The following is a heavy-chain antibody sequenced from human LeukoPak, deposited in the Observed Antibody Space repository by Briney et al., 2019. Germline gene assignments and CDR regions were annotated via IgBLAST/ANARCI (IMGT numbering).Heavy chain of an antibody. J-gene: IGHJ4*02. Sequence: PSETLSLTCTVSGGSISSSSYYWGWIRQPPGKGLEWIGSIYYSGSTYYNPSLKSRVTISVDTSKNQFSLKLSSVTAADTAVYYCARPAVAGDYWGQGTLVTVPS. CDR3: ARPAVAGDY. CDR1: GGSISSSSYY. CDR2: IYYSGST. V-gene: IGHV4-39*01. D-gene: IGHD6-19*01.